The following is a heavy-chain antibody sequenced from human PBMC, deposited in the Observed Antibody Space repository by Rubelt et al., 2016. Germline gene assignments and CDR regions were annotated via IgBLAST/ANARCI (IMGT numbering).Heavy chain of an antibody. CDR2: IHDSGNT. J-gene: IGHJ3*01. D-gene: IGHD2-2*01. CDR3: ARAGYCSSISCYSNAFDL. CDR1: GGSISSGGYY. Sequence: QLQESGPGLVKPSQTLSLTCTVSGGSISSGGYYWSWIRQHPGKGLEWIGYIHDSGNTYYNPSLKSRVTISLDTSKNQFYLKLNSVTAADTAVYYCARAGYCSSISCYSNAFDLWGQGTTVTVSS. V-gene: IGHV4-31*03.